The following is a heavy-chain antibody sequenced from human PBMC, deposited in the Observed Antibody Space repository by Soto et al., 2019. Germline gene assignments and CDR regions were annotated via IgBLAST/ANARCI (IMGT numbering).Heavy chain of an antibody. J-gene: IGHJ5*02. Sequence: SETLSLTCTVSGGSISSSSYYWGWIRQPPGKGLEWIGSIYYSGSTYYNPSLKSRVTISVDTSKNQFSLKLSSVTAADTAVYYCARRHYSSSCWFDPWGQGTLVTVSS. CDR3: ARRHYSSSCWFDP. CDR1: GGSISSSSYY. V-gene: IGHV4-39*07. D-gene: IGHD6-6*01. CDR2: IYYSGST.